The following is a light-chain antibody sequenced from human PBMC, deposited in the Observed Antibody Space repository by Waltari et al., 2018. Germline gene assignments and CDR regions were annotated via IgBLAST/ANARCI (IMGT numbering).Light chain of an antibody. J-gene: IGKJ1*01. CDR3: QHYLRLPVT. Sequence: EIVLTQSPGTLSLSLGASAPLSCRASQSVSRALTWFQQKPGQAPRLLIYGASTRATGIPDRFSGSGSGTDFSLTISRLEPDDFAVYYCQHYLRLPVTFGQGTTVEI. CDR1: QSVSRA. V-gene: IGKV3-20*01. CDR2: GAS.